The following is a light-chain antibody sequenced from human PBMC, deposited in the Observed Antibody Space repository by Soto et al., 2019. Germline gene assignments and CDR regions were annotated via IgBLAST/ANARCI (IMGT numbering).Light chain of an antibody. CDR2: GAS. J-gene: IGKJ1*01. CDR1: QGIRDE. CDR3: LQDYNFPWT. Sequence: AIQMTQSPSSLSASVGDRVTITCRASQGIRDELGWYQQKPGKAPKLLIYGASTLQSGVPSRFSGSGSGTDFTLTISSLQPEDFATYYCLQDYNFPWTFXQGTKVDIK. V-gene: IGKV1-6*01.